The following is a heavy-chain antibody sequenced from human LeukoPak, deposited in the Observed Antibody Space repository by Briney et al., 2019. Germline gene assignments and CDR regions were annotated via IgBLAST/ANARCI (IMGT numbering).Heavy chain of an antibody. CDR3: ADGYNYPDAFDI. J-gene: IGHJ3*02. Sequence: AGGSLRLSCAAAGFTVSSNYMSWVRQAPGKGLEWVSVIYSGGSTYYADSVKGRFTISRDNSKNTLYLQMNSLRAEDTAVYYCADGYNYPDAFDIWGQGTMVTVSS. D-gene: IGHD5-24*01. CDR1: GFTVSSNY. V-gene: IGHV3-66*01. CDR2: IYSGGST.